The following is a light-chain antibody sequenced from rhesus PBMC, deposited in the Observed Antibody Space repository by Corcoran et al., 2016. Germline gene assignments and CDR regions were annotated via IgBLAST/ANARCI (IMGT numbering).Light chain of an antibody. J-gene: IGKJ3*01. V-gene: IGKV1-22*01. CDR3: RQSSSSPFT. CDR1: RSISSW. CDR2: KAP. Sequence: DIQMTQSPSSLSASVGDTVTIACRASRSISSWLAWYQQKPGKAPKLLIYKAPGLQRGVPSRFSGSGSGTDFTLPISSLQSEDFATYSCRQSSSSPFTFGPGAKLNIK.